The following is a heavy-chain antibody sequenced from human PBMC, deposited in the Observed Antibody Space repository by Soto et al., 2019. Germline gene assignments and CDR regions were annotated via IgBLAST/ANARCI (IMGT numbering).Heavy chain of an antibody. CDR1: GFTFSSYD. Sequence: GGSLRLSCAASGFTFSSYDMHWVRQATGKGLEWVSAIGTAGDTYYPGSVKGRFTISRENAKNSLYLQMNSLRAGDTAVYYCASGDLGYCSSTTCYGFDYWGQGTLVTVSS. J-gene: IGHJ4*02. CDR2: IGTAGDT. V-gene: IGHV3-13*01. CDR3: ASGDLGYCSSTTCYGFDY. D-gene: IGHD2-2*01.